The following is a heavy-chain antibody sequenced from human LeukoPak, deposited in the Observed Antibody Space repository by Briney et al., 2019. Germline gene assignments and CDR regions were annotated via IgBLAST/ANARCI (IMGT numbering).Heavy chain of an antibody. J-gene: IGHJ6*03. CDR3: ARSLRVRGVPDYMDV. CDR1: GGTFSSYA. Sequence: SVKVSCKASGGTFSSYAISWVRQAPGQGLEWMGGIIPIFGTANYAQKFQGRVTITADESTSTASMELSSLRSEDTAVYYCARSLRVRGVPDYMDVWGKGTTVTISS. V-gene: IGHV1-69*01. D-gene: IGHD3-10*01. CDR2: IIPIFGTA.